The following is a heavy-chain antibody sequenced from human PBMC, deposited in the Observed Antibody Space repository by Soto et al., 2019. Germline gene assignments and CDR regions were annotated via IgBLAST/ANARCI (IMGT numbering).Heavy chain of an antibody. D-gene: IGHD2-15*01. V-gene: IGHV1-3*05. CDR2: INVGNGNT. J-gene: IGHJ6*02. Sequence: QVQLVQSGAEEKKPGASVKVSCKASGYTFTNYAMHWVRQAPGQRLEWMGWINVGNGNTKYSQKFQGRVTITRDTSASTADMELSSLRSEYTAVYYCARRVDGMAVLGQGTTVTVYS. CDR1: GYTFTNYA. CDR3: ARRVDGMAV.